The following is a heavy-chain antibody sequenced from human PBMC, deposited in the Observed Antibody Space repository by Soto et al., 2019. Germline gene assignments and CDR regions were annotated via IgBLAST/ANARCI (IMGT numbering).Heavy chain of an antibody. CDR2: IDYSGNT. Sequence: PSETLSLTCTVSGVSITSGDYYWNWIRQPPGKGLEWIGNIDYSGNTYYNPSLKSRVTISVDTSKNQFSLKLTSVTAADTAVYYCARDNGGCSGGSCYFPHPNYFDYWGQGTLVTSPQ. D-gene: IGHD2-15*01. CDR3: ARDNGGCSGGSCYFPHPNYFDY. J-gene: IGHJ4*02. V-gene: IGHV4-30-4*01. CDR1: GVSITSGDYY.